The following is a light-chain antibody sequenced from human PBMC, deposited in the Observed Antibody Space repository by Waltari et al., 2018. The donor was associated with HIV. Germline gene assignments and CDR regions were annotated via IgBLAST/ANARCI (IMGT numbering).Light chain of an antibody. CDR3: QVWDSTSDQVV. CDR1: SIGSKS. J-gene: IGLJ2*01. V-gene: IGLV3-21*04. Sequence: ARITCGGDSIGSKSVHWYQQKPGQAPVLVIYYNRDRPSGIPERLSGFTSGNSATLTISRVEAGDEADYYCQVWDSTSDQVVFGGGTKLTVL. CDR2: YNR.